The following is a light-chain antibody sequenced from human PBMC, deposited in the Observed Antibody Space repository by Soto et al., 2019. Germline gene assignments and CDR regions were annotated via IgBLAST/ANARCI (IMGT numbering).Light chain of an antibody. J-gene: IGKJ5*01. V-gene: IGKV1-39*01. CDR1: QTIRKY. Sequence: IQMTQSPSSLSASVGDSVTITCRASQTIRKYLNWYQQKLRKAPKLLIYTASILQSGVLSRFNGSGSETDFTFTVNHLQPEEFANYYCQQSYSTAPITSGQGTRLEI. CDR2: TAS. CDR3: QQSYSTAPIT.